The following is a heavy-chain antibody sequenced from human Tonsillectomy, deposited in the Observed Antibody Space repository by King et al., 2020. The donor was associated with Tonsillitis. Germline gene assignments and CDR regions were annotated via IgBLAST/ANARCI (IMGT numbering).Heavy chain of an antibody. V-gene: IGHV1-18*04. D-gene: IGHD3-22*01. CDR2: ISVYKGNT. Sequence: VQLVESGAEVKKPGASVKVSCKASGYTFTSYGISWVRQAPGQGLEWMGWISVYKGNTNYAQKLQGRVTMTTDTSTSTAYRQLRSLRSDDTAVYYCARDAQWLLPTQGPFDIWGQGTMVTVSS. CDR1: GYTFTSYG. J-gene: IGHJ3*02. CDR3: ARDAQWLLPTQGPFDI.